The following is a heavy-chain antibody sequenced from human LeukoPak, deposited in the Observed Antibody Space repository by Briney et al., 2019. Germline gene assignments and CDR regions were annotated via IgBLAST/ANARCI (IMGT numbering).Heavy chain of an antibody. CDR2: INPNSGGT. Sequence: ASVKVSCKASGYRFTGYYMHWVRRAPGQGLEWMGRINPNSGGTNYAQKFQGRVTMTRDTFISTAYMELSRLRSDDTAVYYCARDYGGNYGSDIWGQGTMVTVSS. V-gene: IGHV1-2*06. CDR1: GYRFTGYY. J-gene: IGHJ3*02. D-gene: IGHD4/OR15-4a*01. CDR3: ARDYGGNYGSDI.